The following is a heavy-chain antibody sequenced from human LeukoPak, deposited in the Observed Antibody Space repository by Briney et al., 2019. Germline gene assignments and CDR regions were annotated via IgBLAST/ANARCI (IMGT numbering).Heavy chain of an antibody. D-gene: IGHD6-13*01. Sequence: HPGGSLRLSCAASGFTFSSSAMSWVRRAPEKGLEWVSSISVSGSNTFYTDSVKGRFTISRDNSKNTLDLQTDSLRAEDTAIYYCAKENLLPAGGTLGSWGQGTLVTVSS. CDR2: ISVSGSNT. CDR3: AKENLLPAGGTLGS. CDR1: GFTFSSSA. J-gene: IGHJ5*02. V-gene: IGHV3-23*01.